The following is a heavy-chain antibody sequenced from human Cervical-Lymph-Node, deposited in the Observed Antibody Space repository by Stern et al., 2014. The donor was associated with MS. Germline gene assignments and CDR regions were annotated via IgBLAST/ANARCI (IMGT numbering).Heavy chain of an antibody. CDR2: ISAYNGNT. D-gene: IGHD6-13*01. V-gene: IGHV1-18*01. Sequence: VQLVESGAEVKKPGASVKVSCKASGYTFTSYGISWVRQAPGQGLEWMGWISAYNGNTNYAQKLQGRGTMTPDTSTRTAYMELRSLRSDDTAVYYCARCDSSTRVYYYYGMDVWGQGTTVTVSS. CDR3: ARCDSSTRVYYYYGMDV. J-gene: IGHJ6*02. CDR1: GYTFTSYG.